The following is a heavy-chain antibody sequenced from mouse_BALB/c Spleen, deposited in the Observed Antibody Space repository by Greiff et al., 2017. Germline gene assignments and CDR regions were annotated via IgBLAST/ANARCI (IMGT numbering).Heavy chain of an antibody. J-gene: IGHJ3*01. CDR2: ISNGGGST. CDR1: GFTFSSYT. CDR3: ARQSITTVVGGWFAY. Sequence: DVQLVESGGGLVQPGGSLKLSCAASGFTFSSYTMSWVRQTPEKRLEWVAYISNGGGSTYYPDTVKGRFTISRDNAKNTLYLQMSSLKSEDTAMYYCARQSITTVVGGWFAYWGQGTLVTVSA. V-gene: IGHV5-12-2*01. D-gene: IGHD1-1*01.